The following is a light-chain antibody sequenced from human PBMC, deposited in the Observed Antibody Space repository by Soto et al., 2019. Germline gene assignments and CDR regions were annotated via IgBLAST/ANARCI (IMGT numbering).Light chain of an antibody. CDR2: TNN. V-gene: IGLV1-44*01. CDR1: SSNIGVNT. Sequence: QLVLTQPPSASATPGQGVTISCSGGSSNIGVNTVNWYQHLPGTAPKLLIHTNNRRPSGVPDRFSGSKSGTSASLAISGLQSEDEAYYYCASWDDSLHGVTFGGGTKLTVL. J-gene: IGLJ2*01. CDR3: ASWDDSLHGVT.